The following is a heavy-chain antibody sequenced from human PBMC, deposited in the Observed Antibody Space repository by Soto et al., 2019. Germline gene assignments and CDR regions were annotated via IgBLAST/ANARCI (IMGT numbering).Heavy chain of an antibody. V-gene: IGHV4-34*01. CDR1: GGSFSGYY. Sequence: SETQSLTSAVYGGSFSGYYWSWIRQPPGNRLEWIGEINHSGSTNYNPSLKSRVTRSVDTSKNQFSLKLSSVSAADTAVYYCARGRITGTLLNYYYYGMDVCGQGTTVTVAS. D-gene: IGHD1-7*01. CDR3: ARGRITGTLLNYYYYGMDV. CDR2: INHSGST. J-gene: IGHJ6*02.